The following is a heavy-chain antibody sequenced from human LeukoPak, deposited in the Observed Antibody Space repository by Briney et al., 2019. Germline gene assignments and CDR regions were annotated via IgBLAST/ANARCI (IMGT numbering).Heavy chain of an antibody. Sequence: GASVKVSCKVSGYTLTELSMHWVRQAPGDGLEWMGGFDPEDGETIYAQKFQGRVTMTEDTSTDTTYMELSSLRSEDTAVYYCATDSPRIQLWYFAYYGMDVWGQGTTVTVSS. CDR1: GYTLTELS. CDR2: FDPEDGET. D-gene: IGHD5-18*01. CDR3: ATDSPRIQLWYFAYYGMDV. J-gene: IGHJ6*02. V-gene: IGHV1-24*01.